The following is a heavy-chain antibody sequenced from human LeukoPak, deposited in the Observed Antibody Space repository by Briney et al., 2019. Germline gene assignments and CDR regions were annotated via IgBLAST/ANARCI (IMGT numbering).Heavy chain of an antibody. D-gene: IGHD6-19*01. CDR2: ISTSGDST. Sequence: PGGSLRLSCAGSGFTFTSYSLNWVRQAPGKGLEWVAYISTSGDSTKYADSVEGRFTISRDNAENSLFLLMNSLRVEDTAVYYCVKNGWLDYWGQGILVTVSS. J-gene: IGHJ4*02. CDR1: GFTFTSYS. V-gene: IGHV3-21*06. CDR3: VKNGWLDY.